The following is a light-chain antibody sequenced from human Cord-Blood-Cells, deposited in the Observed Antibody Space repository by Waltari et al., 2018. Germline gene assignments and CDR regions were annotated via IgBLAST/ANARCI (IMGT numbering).Light chain of an antibody. CDR2: AAS. V-gene: IGKV1-39*01. CDR1: QSISSY. CDR3: QQSYSTPYS. Sequence: DIQMTPSPSSLYASVGARVTITCRASQSISSYLNWYQQKPGKAPKLLIYAASSLQSGVPSRFSGSGSGTDFTLTISSLQPEDFATYYCQQSYSTPYSFGQGTKLEIK. J-gene: IGKJ2*03.